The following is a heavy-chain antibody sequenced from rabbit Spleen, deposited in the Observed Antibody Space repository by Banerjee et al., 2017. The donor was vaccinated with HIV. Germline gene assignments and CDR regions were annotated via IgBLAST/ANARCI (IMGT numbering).Heavy chain of an antibody. CDR2: AYAGTSGST. CDR3: ARDTSSSFSSYGMDL. D-gene: IGHD1-1*01. CDR1: GFSFNSGYD. Sequence: QSLEESGGGLVKPGASLTLTCKASGFSFNSGYDMCWVRQAPGKGLEWVACAYAGTSGSTYFATWAKGRFAISKTSSTTVTLQMTRLTAADTATYFCARDTSSSFSSYGMDLWGPGTLVTVS. V-gene: IGHV1S40*01. J-gene: IGHJ6*01.